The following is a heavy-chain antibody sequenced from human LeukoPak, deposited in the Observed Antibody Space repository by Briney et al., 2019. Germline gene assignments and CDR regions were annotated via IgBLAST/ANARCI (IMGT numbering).Heavy chain of an antibody. D-gene: IGHD3-10*01. Sequence: PGGSLRLSCAASEFTLSTHGLSWVRQAPGKRLEWVSTVTSRRGTHYTDSVQGRFITSRDNSENTFVLEMNGLKTEDTAVYYCTTDLGTYYYGSRTLTPPDYWDQGTLVMVSS. J-gene: IGHJ4*02. CDR3: TTDLGTYYYGSRTLTPPDY. V-gene: IGHV3-23*01. CDR2: VTSRRGT. CDR1: EFTLSTHG.